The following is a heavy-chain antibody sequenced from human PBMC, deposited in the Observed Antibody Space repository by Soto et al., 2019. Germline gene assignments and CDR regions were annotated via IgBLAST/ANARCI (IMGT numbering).Heavy chain of an antibody. V-gene: IGHV3-48*02. D-gene: IGHD3-3*01. CDR3: ARGPEVGDDEFGFLAWNFEL. CDR1: GFTFSSYS. J-gene: IGHJ2*01. CDR2: ISGSSSPK. Sequence: ESGGGLVQPGGSLRLSCVVSGFTFSSYSVNWVRRAPGKGLEWVAYISGSSSPKYYADSVKGLVTISRDNVKSTLYLQMDSLRDEDTAVYYCARGPEVGDDEFGFLAWNFELWGRGTPVTVSS.